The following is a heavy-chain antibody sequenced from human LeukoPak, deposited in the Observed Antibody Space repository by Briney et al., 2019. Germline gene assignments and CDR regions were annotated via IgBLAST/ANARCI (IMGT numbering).Heavy chain of an antibody. V-gene: IGHV4-59*01. CDR2: IHSSGST. D-gene: IGHD5-24*01. CDR3: ARTVAHGSADH. CDR1: GFSISSYY. Sequence: SETLSLTCTVSGFSISSYYWSWIRQPPGKGLEWIAYIHSSGSTNYNPYLKSRINISVDTSRNQFSLKLSSVTAADTAVYYCARTVAHGSADHWGQGTPVTVSS. J-gene: IGHJ4*02.